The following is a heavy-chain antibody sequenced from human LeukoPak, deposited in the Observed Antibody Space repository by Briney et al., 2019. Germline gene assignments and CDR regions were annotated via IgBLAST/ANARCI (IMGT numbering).Heavy chain of an antibody. CDR3: AKRGTRQLLQKYYFDC. J-gene: IGHJ4*02. Sequence: HPGGSLRLSCAASGFTFSSYGMSWVRQAPGKGLEWVSAISGSGGSTYYADSVKGRFTISRDNSKNTLYLQMNSLRAEDTAVYYCAKRGTRQLLQKYYFDCWGQGTLVTVSS. CDR2: ISGSGGST. V-gene: IGHV3-23*01. CDR1: GFTFSSYG. D-gene: IGHD2-15*01.